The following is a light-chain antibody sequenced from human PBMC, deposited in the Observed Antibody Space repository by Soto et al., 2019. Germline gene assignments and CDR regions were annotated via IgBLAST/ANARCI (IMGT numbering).Light chain of an antibody. V-gene: IGLV2-8*01. J-gene: IGLJ1*01. CDR3: VSYAGGTCV. CDR2: DVN. Sequence: QSALTQPPSASGSPGQSVTISCTGTSSDVGGYIFVSWYQQHPGKAPKLMIYDVNKRPSGVPDRFSGSKSDNTASLTVSGLQAEDEADYYCVSYAGGTCVFGTGTKVTVL. CDR1: SSDVGGYIF.